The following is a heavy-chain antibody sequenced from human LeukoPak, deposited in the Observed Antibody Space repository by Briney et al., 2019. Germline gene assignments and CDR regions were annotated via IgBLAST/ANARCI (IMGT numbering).Heavy chain of an antibody. J-gene: IGHJ6*02. CDR1: GYTFTSYA. Sequence: ASVKVSCKASGYTFTSYAIYWVRQAPGQRLEWMGWINAGNGNTKFSQKLQDRVTITRDTSASTAYMELSSLRSEDTAVYYCARDFRGYYESSGYYFVYYHGMDVWGQGTTVTVSS. CDR3: ARDFRGYYESSGYYFVYYHGMDV. CDR2: INAGNGNT. D-gene: IGHD3-22*01. V-gene: IGHV1-3*01.